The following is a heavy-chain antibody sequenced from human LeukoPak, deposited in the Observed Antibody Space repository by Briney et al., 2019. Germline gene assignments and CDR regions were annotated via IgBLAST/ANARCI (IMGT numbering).Heavy chain of an antibody. V-gene: IGHV4-59*01. CDR2: IYYSGST. J-gene: IGHJ6*03. CDR3: ARVGITMVRGATHIPIYYYYYMDV. Sequence: SETLSLTCTVSGGSISSYYWSWIRQPPGKGLEWIGYIYYSGSTNYNPSLKSRVTISVDTSKNQFSLKLSSVTAADTAVYYCARVGITMVRGATHIPIYYYYYMDVWGKGTTVTVSS. D-gene: IGHD3-10*01. CDR1: GGSISSYY.